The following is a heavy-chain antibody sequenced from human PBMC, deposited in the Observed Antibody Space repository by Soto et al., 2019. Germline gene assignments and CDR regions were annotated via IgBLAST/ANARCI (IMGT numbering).Heavy chain of an antibody. Sequence: GESLKISCMGSGYSFTSYWISWVRQMPGKGLEWMGRIDPSDSYTNYSPSFQGHVTILADKSISTAYLQWSSLKASDTAMYYCARHRRRQWLVRRGAKNWFDPWGQGTLVTVSS. J-gene: IGHJ5*02. D-gene: IGHD6-19*01. CDR3: ARHRRRQWLVRRGAKNWFDP. V-gene: IGHV5-10-1*01. CDR2: IDPSDSYT. CDR1: GYSFTSYW.